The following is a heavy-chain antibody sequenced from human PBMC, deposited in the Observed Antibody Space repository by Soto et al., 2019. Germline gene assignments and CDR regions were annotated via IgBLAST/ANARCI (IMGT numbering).Heavy chain of an antibody. CDR3: AVVTMGVISYYYGMDV. Sequence: ASVKVSCKASGYTFTSYGISWVRQAPGQGLEWMGWISAYNGNTNYAQKLQGRVTMTTDTSTSTAYMELRSLRSDDTAVYYCAVVTMGVISYYYGMDVWGQGTTVTVSS. CDR1: GYTFTSYG. D-gene: IGHD2-21*02. V-gene: IGHV1-18*04. J-gene: IGHJ6*02. CDR2: ISAYNGNT.